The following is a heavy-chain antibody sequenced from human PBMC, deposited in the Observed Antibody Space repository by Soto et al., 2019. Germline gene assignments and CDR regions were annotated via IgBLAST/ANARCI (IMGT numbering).Heavy chain of an antibody. CDR1: GGSISSGDYY. J-gene: IGHJ4*02. CDR2: IYYSGST. Sequence: PSETLSLTCTVSGGSISSGDYYWSWIRQPPGKGLEWIGYIYYSGSTNYNLSLKSRVTISVDTSKNQFSLKLSSVTAADTAVYYCARQVDSYGWGPFAYWGQGTLVTVSS. D-gene: IGHD5-18*01. V-gene: IGHV4-30-4*01. CDR3: ARQVDSYGWGPFAY.